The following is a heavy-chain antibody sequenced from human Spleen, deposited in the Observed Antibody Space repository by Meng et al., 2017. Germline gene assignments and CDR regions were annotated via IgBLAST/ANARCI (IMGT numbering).Heavy chain of an antibody. CDR3: ARGPTTMAHDFDY. CDR2: INHSGST. CDR1: GDSISSGGYY. V-gene: IGHV4-31*03. D-gene: IGHD4-11*01. J-gene: IGHJ4*02. Sequence: QVQLQESGPGLVKPSQTLSHTCTVSGDSISSGGYYWSWIRQHPGKGLEWIGEINHSGSTNYNPSLESRATISVDTSQNNLSLKLSSVTAADSAVYYCARGPTTMAHDFDYWGQGTLVTVSS.